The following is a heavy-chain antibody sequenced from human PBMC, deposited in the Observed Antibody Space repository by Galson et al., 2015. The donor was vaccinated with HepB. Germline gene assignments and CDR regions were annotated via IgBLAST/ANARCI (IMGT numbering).Heavy chain of an antibody. V-gene: IGHV3-30*18. Sequence: SLRLSCAASGFTFSSYGMHWVRQAPGKGLEWVAVISYDGSNKYYADSVKGRFTISRDNSKNTLYLQMNSLRAEDTAVYYCANGFDSGWYSHDYWGQGTLVTVSS. J-gene: IGHJ4*02. D-gene: IGHD6-19*01. CDR2: ISYDGSNK. CDR1: GFTFSSYG. CDR3: ANGFDSGWYSHDY.